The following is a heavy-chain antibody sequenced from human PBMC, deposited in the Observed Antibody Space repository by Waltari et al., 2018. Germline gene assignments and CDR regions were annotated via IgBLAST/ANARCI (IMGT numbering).Heavy chain of an antibody. CDR2: INSDGSTI. V-gene: IGHV3-74*01. CDR1: GFTFSSYW. J-gene: IGHJ4*02. CDR3: ASAYYDILD. Sequence: EVQLEESGGGLVQPGGSLRLSCAASGFTFSSYWMHWVRQAQGKGLVWVSRINSDGSTISYADSVKGRFTISRDNAKNTLYLQMNSLSAEDTAVYYCASAYYDILDWGQGTLVTVSS. D-gene: IGHD3-9*01.